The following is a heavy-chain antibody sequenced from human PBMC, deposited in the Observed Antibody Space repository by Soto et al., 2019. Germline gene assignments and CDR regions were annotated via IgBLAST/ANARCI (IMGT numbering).Heavy chain of an antibody. Sequence: SATLSLTCTVSGGSISSGGYYWSWIRQHPGKGLEWIGYIYYSGSTYYNPSLKSRVTISVDTSKNQFSLKLSSVTAADTAVYYCAREDRRDYYDSSGYYYWFDPWGQGTLVTVSS. D-gene: IGHD3-22*01. V-gene: IGHV4-31*03. J-gene: IGHJ5*02. CDR1: GGSISSGGYY. CDR3: AREDRRDYYDSSGYYYWFDP. CDR2: IYYSGST.